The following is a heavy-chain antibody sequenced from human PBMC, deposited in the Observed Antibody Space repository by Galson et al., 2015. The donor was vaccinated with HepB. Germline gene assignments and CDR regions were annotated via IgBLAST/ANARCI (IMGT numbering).Heavy chain of an antibody. CDR3: AGGYCSGGSCLAGGMDV. CDR1: GYTFTSYG. J-gene: IGHJ6*02. V-gene: IGHV1-18*01. Sequence: SVKVSCKASGYTFTSYGISWVRQAPGQGLEWMGWISAYNGNTNYAQKLQGRVTMTTDTSTSTAYMELRSLRSDDTAVYYCAGGYCSGGSCLAGGMDVWGQGTTVTVSS. D-gene: IGHD2-15*01. CDR2: ISAYNGNT.